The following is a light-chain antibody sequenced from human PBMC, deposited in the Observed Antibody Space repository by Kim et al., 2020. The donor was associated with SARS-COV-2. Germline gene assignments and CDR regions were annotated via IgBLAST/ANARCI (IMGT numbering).Light chain of an antibody. Sequence: EIVLTQSPGTVSLSPGERATLSCRASQTVSNNYVAWYRQKPGQPPRLLIYDASRRATGIPDRFSGSGSGTDFTLTISRLEPEDFALYYCQQYGTLITFGQGTRLEIK. J-gene: IGKJ5*01. CDR1: QTVSNNY. CDR2: DAS. CDR3: QQYGTLIT. V-gene: IGKV3-20*01.